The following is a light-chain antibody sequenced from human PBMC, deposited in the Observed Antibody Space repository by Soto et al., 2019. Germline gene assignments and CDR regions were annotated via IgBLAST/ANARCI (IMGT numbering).Light chain of an antibody. CDR1: QSVSSN. CDR2: GAS. V-gene: IGKV3-15*01. CDR3: QQHNNWPLT. J-gene: IGKJ4*01. Sequence: EIVMTQSPATLSVSPGERATLSCRASQSVSSNLAWYQQKPGQAPRLLIYGASTRATGIPARFSGSGSGTEFTLTISSLQSEDCAVYYCQQHNNWPLTFGGGTKVEI.